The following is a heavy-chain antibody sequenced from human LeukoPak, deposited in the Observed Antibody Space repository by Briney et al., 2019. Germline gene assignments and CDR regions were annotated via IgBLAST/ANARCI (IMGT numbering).Heavy chain of an antibody. Sequence: SETLSLTCTVSGGSISSYYWSWIRQPPGKGLEWIGYIYYSGSTNYNPSLKSRVTISVDTSKNQFSLKLSSVTAADTAVYYCARGGYDFWSGYGAFDIWGQGTMVTVSS. CDR2: IYYSGST. CDR1: GGSISSYY. J-gene: IGHJ3*02. CDR3: ARGGYDFWSGYGAFDI. D-gene: IGHD3-3*01. V-gene: IGHV4-59*01.